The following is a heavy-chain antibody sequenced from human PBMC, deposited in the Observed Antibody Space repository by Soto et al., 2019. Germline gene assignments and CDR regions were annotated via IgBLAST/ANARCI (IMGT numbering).Heavy chain of an antibody. Sequence: SVKVSCKASGGTFSSYAISWVRQAPGQGLEWMGGIIPIFGTANYAQKFQGRVTITADESTSTAYMELSSLRSEDTAAYYCARRYYYDSSGYYPLDYYYGMDVWGQGTTVTVS. CDR1: GGTFSSYA. D-gene: IGHD3-22*01. J-gene: IGHJ6*02. CDR3: ARRYYYDSSGYYPLDYYYGMDV. V-gene: IGHV1-69*13. CDR2: IIPIFGTA.